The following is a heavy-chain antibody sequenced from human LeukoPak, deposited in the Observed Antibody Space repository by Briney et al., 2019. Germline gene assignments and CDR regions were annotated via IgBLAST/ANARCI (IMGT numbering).Heavy chain of an antibody. V-gene: IGHV3-30*04. D-gene: IGHD5-24*01. Sequence: PGGSLRLSCAASEFIFSRYAMHWVRQAPGKGLEWVGILSYDDTNEYYADSVAGRFTISRDNSKNTLYLQMNSLRPDDTAVYYCARDRRDGNNLAFHFDYWGQGTLVTVSS. CDR3: ARDRRDGNNLAFHFDY. J-gene: IGHJ4*02. CDR1: EFIFSRYA. CDR2: LSYDDTNE.